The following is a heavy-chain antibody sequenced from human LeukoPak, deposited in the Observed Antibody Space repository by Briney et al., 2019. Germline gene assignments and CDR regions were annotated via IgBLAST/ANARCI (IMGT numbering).Heavy chain of an antibody. CDR3: ASNLGARCKVFDY. J-gene: IGHJ4*02. CDR2: IIPIFGTA. Sequence: ASVKVSCKASGGTFSSYAISWVRQAPGQGLEWMGRIIPIFGTANYAQKFQGRVTITADESTSTAYMELSSLRSEDTAVYYCASNLGARCKVFDYWGQGTLVTVSS. CDR1: GGTFSSYA. D-gene: IGHD1-26*01. V-gene: IGHV1-69*13.